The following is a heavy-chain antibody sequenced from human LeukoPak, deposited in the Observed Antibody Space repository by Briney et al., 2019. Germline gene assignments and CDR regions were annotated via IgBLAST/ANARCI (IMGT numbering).Heavy chain of an antibody. CDR2: ISSSSTI. CDR3: ITWSSQFDY. D-gene: IGHD3-16*01. J-gene: IGHJ4*02. CDR1: GFTFSSYS. Sequence: GGSLRLSCAASGFTFSSYSMNWVRQAPGKGLEWVSYISSSSTIYYADSVKGRFTISRDNAKNSLYLQMNSLKTEDTAVYYCITWSSQFDYWGQGTLVTISS. V-gene: IGHV3-48*01.